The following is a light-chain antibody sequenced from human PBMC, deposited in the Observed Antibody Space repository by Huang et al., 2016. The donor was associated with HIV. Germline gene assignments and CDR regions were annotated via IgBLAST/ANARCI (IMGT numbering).Light chain of an antibody. Sequence: AIQLTQSPSFLSVSVGDRVTITCRASQDIIDALAWYQQKPGKPPKVLIYDASSLESGVPSRFSGSGSGADFTLTISSLQPEDFATYYCQQFKNYPLTFGGGTKVEVK. J-gene: IGKJ4*01. V-gene: IGKV1D-13*01. CDR1: QDIIDA. CDR2: DAS. CDR3: QQFKNYPLT.